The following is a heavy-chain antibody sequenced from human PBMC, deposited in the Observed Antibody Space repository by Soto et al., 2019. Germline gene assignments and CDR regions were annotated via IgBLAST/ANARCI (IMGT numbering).Heavy chain of an antibody. J-gene: IGHJ6*02. V-gene: IGHV3-21*01. CDR1: GFTFSSYN. CDR3: ARDTNKGASKTQLSTAGMDV. Sequence: AGSLRLSCAASGFTFSSYNMNWVRQAPGKGLEWVSSISSSGTYIFYADSVRGRFTISRDNAKDSLYMQMNGLRAEDTAMYYCARDTNKGASKTQLSTAGMDVWGQGTTVTVSS. CDR2: ISSSGTYI. D-gene: IGHD2-2*01.